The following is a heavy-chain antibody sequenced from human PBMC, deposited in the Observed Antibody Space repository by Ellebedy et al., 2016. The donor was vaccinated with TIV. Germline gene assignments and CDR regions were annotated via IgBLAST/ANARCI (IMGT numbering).Heavy chain of an antibody. V-gene: IGHV4-39*01. CDR3: ASPTGTTGRYYYYGMDV. D-gene: IGHD1-7*01. CDR2: IYYSGST. J-gene: IGHJ6*02. CDR1: GGSISSSSYY. Sequence: SETLSLTCTVSGGSISSSSYYWGWIRQPPGKGLEWIGSIYYSGSTYYNPSLKSRVPISVDTSKNQFSLKLSSVTAADTAVYYCASPTGTTGRYYYYGMDVWGQGTTVTVSS.